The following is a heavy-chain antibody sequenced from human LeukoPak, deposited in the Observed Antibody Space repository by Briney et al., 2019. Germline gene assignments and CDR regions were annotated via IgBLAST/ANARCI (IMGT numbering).Heavy chain of an antibody. Sequence: ASVKVSCKASGGTFSSYAIRWVRQAPGQGLEWKGRIIPIFGTANYAQKFQGRVTITTDESTSTAYMELSSLRSEDTAVYYCARDLSGSYLDYWGQGTLVTVSS. V-gene: IGHV1-69*05. CDR1: GGTFSSYA. J-gene: IGHJ4*02. CDR2: IIPIFGTA. CDR3: ARDLSGSYLDY. D-gene: IGHD1-26*01.